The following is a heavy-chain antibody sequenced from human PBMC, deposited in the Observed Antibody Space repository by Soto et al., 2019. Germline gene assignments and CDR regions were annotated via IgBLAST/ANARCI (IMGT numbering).Heavy chain of an antibody. CDR1: GFTFSTYA. CDR3: ARDNGEYSYAMRAY. CDR2: ISYDGNKK. J-gene: IGHJ4*02. V-gene: IGHV3-30-3*01. Sequence: QVQLVESGGGVVQPGRSLRLSCAASGFTFSTYAIHWVRQAPGKGLEWVAVISYDGNKKYYADSVKGRFTISKDNSKNTLYLQMNSLRVEDTAVYYCARDNGEYSYAMRAYWGQGTLVTVSS. D-gene: IGHD5-18*01.